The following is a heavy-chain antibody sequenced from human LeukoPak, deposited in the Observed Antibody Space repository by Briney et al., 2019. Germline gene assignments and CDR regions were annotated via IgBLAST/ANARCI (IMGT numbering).Heavy chain of an antibody. CDR2: INTYGTST. J-gene: IGHJ5*02. CDR3: ARGSTTVTTKDWFDP. V-gene: IGHV3-74*03. D-gene: IGHD4-17*01. Sequence: PGGSLRLSCAASGFTFSSYWMHWVRQVPGKGLLWVARINTYGTSTTYGDSVEGRFTISRDNAKNTLYLEMNSLRDDDTAVYYCARGSTTVTTKDWFDPWGRGTQVTVSS. CDR1: GFTFSSYW.